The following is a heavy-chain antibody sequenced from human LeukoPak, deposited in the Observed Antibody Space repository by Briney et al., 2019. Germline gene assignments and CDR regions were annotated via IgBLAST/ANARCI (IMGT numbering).Heavy chain of an antibody. CDR3: ARPQNPEIYGYGAFDI. V-gene: IGHV3-74*01. Sequence: RGSPRLSCAASGFTFSTEWMHWVRQAPGKGLVWVSRINRDGRDTNYAESVKGRFTISRDNAKNTLYLQMNSLRAEDTAVYYCARPQNPEIYGYGAFDIWGRGTMVTVSS. CDR2: INRDGRDT. CDR1: GFTFSTEW. J-gene: IGHJ3*02. D-gene: IGHD5-18*01.